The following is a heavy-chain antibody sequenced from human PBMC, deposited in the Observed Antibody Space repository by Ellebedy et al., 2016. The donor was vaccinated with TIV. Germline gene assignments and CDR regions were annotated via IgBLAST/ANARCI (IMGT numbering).Heavy chain of an antibody. J-gene: IGHJ4*02. CDR1: GYTFTTYV. D-gene: IGHD2-21*01. CDR3: ARGMRQGLWWPYFDY. Sequence: AASVKVSCKASGYTFTTYVLYWVRQAPGQRLEWMGRINAGNGNTKYSQKFQGRVTITRDTFASTAYMELSSLRSEDTAVYYCARGMRQGLWWPYFDYWGQGTLVTVFS. V-gene: IGHV1-3*01. CDR2: INAGNGNT.